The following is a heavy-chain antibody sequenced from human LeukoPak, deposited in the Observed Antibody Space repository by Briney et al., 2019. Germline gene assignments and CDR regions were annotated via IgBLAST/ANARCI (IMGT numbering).Heavy chain of an antibody. CDR2: IIPILGIA. V-gene: IGHV1-69*04. Sequence: GASVKVSCKASGYTFTSYGISWVRQAPGQGLEWMGRIIPILGIANYAQKFQGRVTITADKSTSTAYMELSSLRSEDTAVYYCARDKGTYYYDSSGYYYAYWGQGTLVTVSS. D-gene: IGHD3-22*01. CDR1: GYTFTSYG. CDR3: ARDKGTYYYDSSGYYYAY. J-gene: IGHJ4*02.